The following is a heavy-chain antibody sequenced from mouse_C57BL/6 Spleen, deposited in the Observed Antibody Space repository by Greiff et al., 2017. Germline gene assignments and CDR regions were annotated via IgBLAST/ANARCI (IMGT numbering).Heavy chain of an antibody. J-gene: IGHJ2*01. CDR2: IYPSDSET. V-gene: IGHV1-61*01. CDR3: ARMVTTLYYFDY. CDR1: GYTFTSYC. D-gene: IGHD2-3*01. Sequence: QVQLQQSGAELVRPGSSVKLSCTASGYTFTSYCMEWVKQRPGQGLEWIGNIYPSDSETHYNQKFKDKATMTVDTSSNPAYMQLSSLTSEDSAVYYCARMVTTLYYFDYWGQGTTLTVSS.